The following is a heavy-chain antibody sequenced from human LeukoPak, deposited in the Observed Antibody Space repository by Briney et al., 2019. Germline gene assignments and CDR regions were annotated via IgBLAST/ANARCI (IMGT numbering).Heavy chain of an antibody. CDR1: GYTFTSYA. J-gene: IGHJ3*02. D-gene: IGHD5-12*01. CDR2: INAGNGNT. Sequence: ASVKVSCKASGYTFTSYAMHWVRQAPGQRLEWMGWINAGNGNTKYSQKFQGRVTITRDTSASTAYMELSSLRSEDTAVYYCARVGYSGYDLPYDAFDIWGQGTMVTVSS. CDR3: ARVGYSGYDLPYDAFDI. V-gene: IGHV1-3*01.